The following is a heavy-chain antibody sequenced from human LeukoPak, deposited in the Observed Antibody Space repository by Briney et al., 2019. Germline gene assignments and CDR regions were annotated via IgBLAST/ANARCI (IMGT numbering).Heavy chain of an antibody. D-gene: IGHD1-26*01. Sequence: GGSLRLSCAASGFTFSSYAMHWVRQAPVKGLEWVAVISYDGSNKYYADSVKGRFTISRDNSKNTLYLQMNSLRAEDTAVYYCARDNPDSGSQYYFDYWGQGTLVTVSS. CDR2: ISYDGSNK. CDR3: ARDNPDSGSQYYFDY. J-gene: IGHJ4*02. CDR1: GFTFSSYA. V-gene: IGHV3-30-3*01.